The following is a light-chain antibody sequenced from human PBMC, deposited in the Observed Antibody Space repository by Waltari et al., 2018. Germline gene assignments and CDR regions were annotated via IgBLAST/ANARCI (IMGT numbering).Light chain of an antibody. V-gene: IGLV2-14*03. CDR2: DVR. Sequence: WYQQLPGKAPNLIIFDVRVRPSGVSNRFSGSKSGNTASLTISGLQAEDEADYYCASYTYSSNVVFGGGTKVTV. J-gene: IGLJ2*01. CDR3: ASYTYSSNVV.